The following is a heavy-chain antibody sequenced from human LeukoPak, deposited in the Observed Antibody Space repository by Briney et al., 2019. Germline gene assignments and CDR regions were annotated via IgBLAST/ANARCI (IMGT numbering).Heavy chain of an antibody. V-gene: IGHV4-59*08. D-gene: IGHD4/OR15-4a*01. CDR3: ARTRGGGVTMRPLFDY. Sequence: NTSETLSLTCTVSGGSISTYYWSWFRQPPGKGLEWMGYIDYSGNTYYNPALKSRVTMSVDTSRNQFSLNLNSLTAADTAVYYCARTRGGGVTMRPLFDYWGQGTLVTVSS. J-gene: IGHJ4*02. CDR2: IDYSGNT. CDR1: GGSISTYY.